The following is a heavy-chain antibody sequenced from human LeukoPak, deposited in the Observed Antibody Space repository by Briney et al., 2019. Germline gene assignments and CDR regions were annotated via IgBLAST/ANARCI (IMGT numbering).Heavy chain of an antibody. J-gene: IGHJ5*02. CDR2: INSDGTST. CDR3: ERGGLLYYEGSVSSVCFAP. CDR1: GFTFSDYW. Sequence: GGSQRLSCAASGFTFSDYWMHWVRQVPGKGLVWVSRINSDGTSTVYADSVKGRFTMSRNNAKNMLYLEMDSLRAEDTAVYFCERGGLLYYEGSVSSVCFAPWGQGPWVTVPS. V-gene: IGHV3-74*01. D-gene: IGHD3-22*01.